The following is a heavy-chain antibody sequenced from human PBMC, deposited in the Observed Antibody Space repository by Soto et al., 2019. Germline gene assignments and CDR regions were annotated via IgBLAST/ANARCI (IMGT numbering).Heavy chain of an antibody. CDR1: GFTFSMYS. CDR2: IPQDGVDG. Sequence: DVKLVESGGGLVQPGDSLRLSCEVSGFTFSMYSMSWVRQSPGKGLEWVAKIPQDGVDGLYADSVKGRFTISRDNGKNSLYLQLNNLRAEDTAVYYCARDHLILPAHDFFYGSDVWGRGATVTVSS. V-gene: IGHV3-7*03. J-gene: IGHJ6*02. CDR3: ARDHLILPAHDFFYGSDV. D-gene: IGHD2-21*02.